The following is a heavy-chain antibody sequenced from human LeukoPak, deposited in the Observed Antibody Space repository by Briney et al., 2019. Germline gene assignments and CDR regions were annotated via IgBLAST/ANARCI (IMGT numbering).Heavy chain of an antibody. CDR2: INYGGHT. V-gene: IGHV4-39*07. Sequence: SETLSLTCTVSGGSISSSSYYWGWIRQPPGKGLEWIANINYGGHTYYNPSVKGRVTLPVDVSKNRFSLNLTSVTAADTALYFCARTHFDSLGWFDPWGQGIQVIVSS. CDR3: ARTHFDSLGWFDP. D-gene: IGHD3-9*01. J-gene: IGHJ5*02. CDR1: GGSISSSSYY.